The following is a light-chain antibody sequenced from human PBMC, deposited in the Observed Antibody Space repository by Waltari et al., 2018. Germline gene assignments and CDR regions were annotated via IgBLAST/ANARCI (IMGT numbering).Light chain of an antibody. J-gene: IGKJ4*01. CDR3: QQYDSIVLT. V-gene: IGKV3-20*01. Sequence: EIVLTQSPGTLSLSPGERATLSCRASQSVRSISLSWYQQKAGQSPRLLIYGVSSRATGIPDRFSGSGSGTDFTLTISRLEPEDFAVYYCQQYDSIVLTFGGGTKVEI. CDR1: QSVRSIS. CDR2: GVS.